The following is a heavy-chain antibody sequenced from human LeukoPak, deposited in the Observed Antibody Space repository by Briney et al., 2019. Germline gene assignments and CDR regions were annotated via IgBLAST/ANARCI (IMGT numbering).Heavy chain of an antibody. CDR3: ARLGPSYDILTGYYSYFDY. J-gene: IGHJ4*02. CDR1: GGSISSSSYY. D-gene: IGHD3-9*01. Sequence: SETLSLTCTVSGGSISSSSYYWGCIRQPPGKGLEWIGSIYYSGSTYYNPSLKSRFTISVDTSKNQFSLKLSSVTAADTAVYYCARLGPSYDILTGYYSYFDYWGQGTLVTVSS. CDR2: IYYSGST. V-gene: IGHV4-39*01.